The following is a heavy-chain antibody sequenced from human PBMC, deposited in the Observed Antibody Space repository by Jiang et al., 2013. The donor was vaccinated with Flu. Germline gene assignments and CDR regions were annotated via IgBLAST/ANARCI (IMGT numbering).Heavy chain of an antibody. V-gene: IGHV7-4-1*02. CDR3: ARDTLDYGWFMVQGQRDAFDI. Sequence: APGQGLEWMGWINTNTGNPTYAQGFTGRFVFSLDTSVSTAYLQISSLKAEDTAVYYCARDTLDYGWFMVQGQRDAFDIWGQGTMVTVSS. J-gene: IGHJ3*02. CDR2: INTNTGNP. D-gene: IGHD3-10*01.